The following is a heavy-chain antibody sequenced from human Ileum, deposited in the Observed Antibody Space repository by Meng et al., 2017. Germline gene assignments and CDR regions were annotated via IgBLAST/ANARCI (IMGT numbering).Heavy chain of an antibody. V-gene: IGHV6-1*02. D-gene: IGHD6-19*01. CDR2: TYYRSKWYN. CDR3: ARGSYASGWGY. CDR1: GGKVPSNSAA. J-gene: IGHJ4*02. Sequence: QLHQSSPGRVKPSQTLSRTWSTSGGKVPSNSAAWNWIRQSPSRGREWLGRTYYRSKWYNDYAVSVKSRININPDTSKNEFSLHLNYVTPEDTGVYYCARGSYASGWGYWGQGTLVTVSS.